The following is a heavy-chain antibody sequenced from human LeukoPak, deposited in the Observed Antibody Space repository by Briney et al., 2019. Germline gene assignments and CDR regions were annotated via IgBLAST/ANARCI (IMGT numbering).Heavy chain of an antibody. CDR3: ARDPQGYYDYVWGSYRTDPFDY. D-gene: IGHD3-16*02. V-gene: IGHV1-2*06. CDR2: INPNSGGT. CDR1: GYTFTGYY. J-gene: IGHJ4*02. Sequence: ASVKVPCKASGYTFTGYYMHWVRQAPGQGLEWMGRINPNSGGTNYAQKFQGRVTMTRDTSISTAYMELSRLRSDDTAVYYCARDPQGYYDYVWGSYRTDPFDYWGQGTLVTVSS.